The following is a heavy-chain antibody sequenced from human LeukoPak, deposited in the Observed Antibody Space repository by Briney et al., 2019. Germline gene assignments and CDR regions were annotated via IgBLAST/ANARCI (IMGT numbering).Heavy chain of an antibody. D-gene: IGHD1-26*01. CDR3: ATEAIVGATLPFDY. V-gene: IGHV3-9*01. Sequence: GGSLRLSCAASGFTFDDYAMHWVRQAPGKGLEWVSGISWNSGSIGYADSVKGRFTISRDNSKNTLYLQMNSLRAEDTAVYYCATEAIVGATLPFDYWGQGTLVTVSS. CDR2: ISWNSGSI. J-gene: IGHJ4*02. CDR1: GFTFDDYA.